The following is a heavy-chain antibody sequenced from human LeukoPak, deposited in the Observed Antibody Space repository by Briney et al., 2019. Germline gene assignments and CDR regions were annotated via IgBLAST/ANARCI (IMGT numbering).Heavy chain of an antibody. D-gene: IGHD3-10*01. CDR3: AKDSERAVRGVITD. CDR1: GFTFDDYA. CDR2: ISWNSGSI. Sequence: PGGSLRLSCAASGFTFDDYAMHWVRRAPGKGLEWVSGISWNSGSIGYADSVKGRFTISRDNAKNSLYLQMNSLRAEDTALYYCAKDSERAVRGVITDWGQGTLVTVSS. J-gene: IGHJ4*02. V-gene: IGHV3-9*01.